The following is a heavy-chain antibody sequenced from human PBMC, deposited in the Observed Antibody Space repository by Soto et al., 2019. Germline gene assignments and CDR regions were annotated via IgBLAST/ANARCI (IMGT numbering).Heavy chain of an antibody. CDR3: ARDWRRYSSSSRWFDP. CDR2: IWYDGSNK. J-gene: IGHJ5*02. V-gene: IGHV3-33*01. D-gene: IGHD6-6*01. CDR1: GFTFSSYG. Sequence: QVQLVESEGGVVQPGRSLRLSCAASGFTFSSYGMHWVSQAPGKGLEWVAVIWYDGSNKYYADSVKGRFTISRDNSKNTLYLQMNSLRAEDTAVYYCARDWRRYSSSSRWFDPWGQGTLVTVSS.